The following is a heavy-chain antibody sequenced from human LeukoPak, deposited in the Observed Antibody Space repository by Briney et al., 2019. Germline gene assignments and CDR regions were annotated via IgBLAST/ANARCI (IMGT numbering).Heavy chain of an antibody. Sequence: SETLSLTCTVSGGSISSYYWSWIRQPAGKGLEWIGRIYTSGSTNYNPSLKSRVTMSVDTSKNQFSLKLSSVTAADTAVYYCARLITIFGEGDAFDIWGQGTMVTVSS. CDR1: GGSISSYY. D-gene: IGHD3-3*01. CDR2: IYTSGST. V-gene: IGHV4-4*07. CDR3: ARLITIFGEGDAFDI. J-gene: IGHJ3*02.